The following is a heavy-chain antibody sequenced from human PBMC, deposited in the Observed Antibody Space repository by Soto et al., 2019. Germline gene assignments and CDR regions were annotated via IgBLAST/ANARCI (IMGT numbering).Heavy chain of an antibody. J-gene: IGHJ5*02. CDR2: ITPIFGTA. Sequence: QVQLVQSGAEVKKPGSSVKVSCKASGGTFSSYAISWVRQAPGQALEWMGGITPIFGTANYAQKFQGRVTITADESTSTAYMELSSLRSEDPAVYYCARKLTAYGGNYDWFDPWGQGTLVTVSS. D-gene: IGHD4-17*01. CDR3: ARKLTAYGGNYDWFDP. V-gene: IGHV1-69*12. CDR1: GGTFSSYA.